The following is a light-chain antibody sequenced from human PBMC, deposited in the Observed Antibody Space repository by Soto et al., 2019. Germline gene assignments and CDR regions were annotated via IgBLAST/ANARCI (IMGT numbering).Light chain of an antibody. Sequence: QSVLTQPASVSGSPGQSITISCTGTSSDLAIYNYVSWYQQQPGKAPKLMIYQVTNRPSGVSNRFSGSRSGNTASLTISGLQAEDEGDFYCSSFTTTTTVFGTGTKVTVL. CDR3: SSFTTTTTV. CDR1: SSDLAIYNY. V-gene: IGLV2-14*01. CDR2: QVT. J-gene: IGLJ1*01.